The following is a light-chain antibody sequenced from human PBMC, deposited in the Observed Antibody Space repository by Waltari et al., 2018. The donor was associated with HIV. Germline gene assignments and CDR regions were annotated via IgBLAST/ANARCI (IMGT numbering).Light chain of an antibody. CDR1: QSIGSK. Sequence: EIVLTQSPDFQSVTPKEKVTLTCRASQSIGSKLHWYQQKPEHPPKLLNKHATQYCSGVPSSFSGSGSGTEFTITINGLEAEDVATYYCHQSDSLPWTFGQGSKVEIK. CDR2: HAT. J-gene: IGKJ1*01. V-gene: IGKV6-21*01. CDR3: HQSDSLPWT.